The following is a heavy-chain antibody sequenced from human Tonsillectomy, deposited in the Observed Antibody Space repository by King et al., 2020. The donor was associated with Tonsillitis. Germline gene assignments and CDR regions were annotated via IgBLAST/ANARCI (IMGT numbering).Heavy chain of an antibody. CDR2: ISYDGSNK. CDR1: GFTFSSYA. D-gene: IGHD3-22*01. Sequence: VLLVESGGGVVQPGRSLRLSCAASGFTFSSYAMHWVRQAPGKGLEWVAVISYDGSNKYYADSVKGRFTISRDNSKNTLYLQMNSLRPEDTAVYYCARDRGDTYYYDTGPDAFDIWGQGTMVTVSS. J-gene: IGHJ3*02. CDR3: ARDRGDTYYYDTGPDAFDI. V-gene: IGHV3-30*04.